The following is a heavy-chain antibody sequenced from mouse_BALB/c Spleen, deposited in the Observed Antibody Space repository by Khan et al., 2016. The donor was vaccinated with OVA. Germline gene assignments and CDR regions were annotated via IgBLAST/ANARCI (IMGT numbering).Heavy chain of an antibody. J-gene: IGHJ3*01. Sequence: EVELVESGGDLVKPGGSLKLSCAASGFTFSTYGMSWVRQTPDKRLEWVATISSGGNYTYYPDNVKGRFTISRANAKNTLYLQMRSLKSEDTAMYYCAGLADDYITVWFACWGQGTLVTVSA. D-gene: IGHD1-2*01. CDR3: AGLADDYITVWFAC. CDR1: GFTFSTYG. V-gene: IGHV5-6*01. CDR2: ISSGGNYT.